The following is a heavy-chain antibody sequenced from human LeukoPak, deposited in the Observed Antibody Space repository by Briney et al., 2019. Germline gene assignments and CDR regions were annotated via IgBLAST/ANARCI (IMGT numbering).Heavy chain of an antibody. Sequence: SETLSLTCTVSGGSISSGGYNWNWIRQHPGKGLEWIGYIYYSGSTSYNPSPKSRVIISIDRSKNQFSLKLSSVTAADSAVYYCARDGGYGSGSYYMAYWGQGTLVTVSS. J-gene: IGHJ4*02. V-gene: IGHV4-31*03. CDR2: IYYSGST. CDR3: ARDGGYGSGSYYMAY. CDR1: GGSISSGGYN. D-gene: IGHD3-10*01.